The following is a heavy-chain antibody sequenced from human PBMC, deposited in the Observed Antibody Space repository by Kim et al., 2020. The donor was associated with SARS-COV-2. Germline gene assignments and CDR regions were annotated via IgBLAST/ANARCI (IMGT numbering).Heavy chain of an antibody. D-gene: IGHD3-16*02. CDR2: INHSGST. CDR3: ARGRIDYVWGSYRYRFYFDY. V-gene: IGHV4-34*01. CDR1: GGSFSGYY. Sequence: SETLSLTCAVYGGSFSGYYWSWIRQPPGKGLEWIGEINHSGSTNYNPSLKSRVTISVDTSKNQFSLKLSSVTAADTAVYYCARGRIDYVWGSYRYRFYFDYWGQGTLVTVSS. J-gene: IGHJ4*02.